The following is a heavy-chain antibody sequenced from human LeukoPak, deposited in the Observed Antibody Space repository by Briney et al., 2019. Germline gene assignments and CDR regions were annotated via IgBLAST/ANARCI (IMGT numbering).Heavy chain of an antibody. V-gene: IGHV4-59*01. Sequence: SETLSLTCTVSGDPINMHTDYKWTWIRQPPGKGLEWICYVYYTGNTNYTPSFQSRVTISVDTSKNQFSLKLTSVTAADTAVYYCAREYSAFDYCGQGTLVTVSS. D-gene: IGHD5-12*01. CDR3: AREYSAFDY. CDR1: GDPINMHTDYK. J-gene: IGHJ4*02. CDR2: VYYTGNT.